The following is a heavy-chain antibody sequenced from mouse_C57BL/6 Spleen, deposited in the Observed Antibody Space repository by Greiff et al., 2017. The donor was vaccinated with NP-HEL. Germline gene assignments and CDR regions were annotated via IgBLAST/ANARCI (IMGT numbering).Heavy chain of an antibody. D-gene: IGHD4-1*01. CDR1: GYAFSSSW. CDR2: IYPGDGDT. J-gene: IGHJ4*01. CDR3: ARSRELGPYAMDY. V-gene: IGHV1-82*01. Sequence: VQLQQSGPELVKPGASVKISCKASGYAFSSSWMNWVKQRPGKGLEWIGRIYPGDGDTNYNGKFKGKATLTADKSSSTAYMQLSSLTSEDSAVYFCARSRELGPYAMDYWGQGTSVTVSS.